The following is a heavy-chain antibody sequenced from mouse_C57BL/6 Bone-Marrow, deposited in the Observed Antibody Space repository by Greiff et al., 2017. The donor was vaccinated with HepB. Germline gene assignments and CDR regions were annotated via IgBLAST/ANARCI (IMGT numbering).Heavy chain of an antibody. CDR1: GYTFTSYW. V-gene: IGHV1-52*01. CDR3: ARSDSNPSWFAY. CDR2: IDPSDSET. J-gene: IGHJ3*01. Sequence: QVQLQQPGAELVRPGSSVKLSCKASGYTFTSYWMHWVKQRPIQGLEWIGNIDPSDSETHYNQKFKDKATLTVDKSSSTADMQLSSLTSEDSAVYYCARSDSNPSWFAYWGQGTLVTVSA. D-gene: IGHD2-5*01.